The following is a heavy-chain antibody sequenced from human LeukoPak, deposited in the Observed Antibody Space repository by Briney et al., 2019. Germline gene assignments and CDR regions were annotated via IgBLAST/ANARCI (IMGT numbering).Heavy chain of an antibody. CDR1: GGSISSYY. J-gene: IGHJ4*02. V-gene: IGHV4-59*08. D-gene: IGHD6-19*01. Sequence: SETLSLTCTVSGGSISSYYWSWIRQPPGKGLEWIGYIYYSGSTNYNPSLKSRVTISVDTSKNQFSLRLSSVTATDTAVYYCARHLAVAGDYFDYWGQGTLVTVSS. CDR3: ARHLAVAGDYFDY. CDR2: IYYSGST.